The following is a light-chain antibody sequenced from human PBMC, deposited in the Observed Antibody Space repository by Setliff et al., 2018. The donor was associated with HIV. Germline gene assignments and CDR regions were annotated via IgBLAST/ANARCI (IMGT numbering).Light chain of an antibody. J-gene: IGLJ2*01. CDR2: YDS. V-gene: IGLV3-21*04. Sequence: SYELTQPPSVSVAPGKTARITCGGNNIGSKSVHWHQQKPGQAPVLVIYYDSDRPSGIPERFSGSNSGNTATLTISRVEAGDEADYYCQVWDSSSDHPYVVFGGGTKGTVL. CDR1: NIGSKS. CDR3: QVWDSSSDHPYVV.